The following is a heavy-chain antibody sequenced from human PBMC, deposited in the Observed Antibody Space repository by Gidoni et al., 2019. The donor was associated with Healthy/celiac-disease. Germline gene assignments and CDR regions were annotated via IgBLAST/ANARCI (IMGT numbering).Heavy chain of an antibody. V-gene: IGHV3-9*01. CDR3: ARPGRITIFGVVTPYYFDY. D-gene: IGHD3-3*01. CDR1: GFTFDDYA. CDR2: ISWNSGSI. Sequence: EVQLVESGGGLVQPGRSLSLSCAASGFTFDDYAMHWVRQAPGKGLEWVSGISWNSGSIGYADSVKGRFTISRDNAKNSLYLQMNSLRAEDTALYYCARPGRITIFGVVTPYYFDYWGQGTLVTVSS. J-gene: IGHJ4*02.